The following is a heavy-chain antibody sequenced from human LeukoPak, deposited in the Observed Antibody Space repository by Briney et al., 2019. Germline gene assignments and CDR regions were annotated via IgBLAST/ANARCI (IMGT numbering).Heavy chain of an antibody. D-gene: IGHD3-22*01. Sequence: KPSETLSLTCAVSGGSISSGGYSWSWIRQPPGKGLEWIGYIYHSGSTYYNPSLKSRVTISVDTSKNQFSLKLTSVTAADTAVYYCALAADYYDSSNFDYWGQGTLVTVSS. CDR3: ALAADYYDSSNFDY. J-gene: IGHJ4*02. CDR2: IYHSGST. V-gene: IGHV4-30-2*01. CDR1: GGSISSGGYS.